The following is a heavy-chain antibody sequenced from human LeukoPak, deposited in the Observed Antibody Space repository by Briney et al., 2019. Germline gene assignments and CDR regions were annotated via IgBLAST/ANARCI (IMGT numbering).Heavy chain of an antibody. Sequence: SETLSLTCAVYGGSFSGYYWSWIRQPPGKGLEWIGEINHSGSTNYNPSLKSRVTISVDTSKNQFSLKLSSVTAADTAVYYCARPNPLYCSSTSCLFDYWGQGTLVTVSS. CDR2: INHSGST. CDR1: GGSFSGYY. D-gene: IGHD2-2*01. J-gene: IGHJ4*02. V-gene: IGHV4-34*01. CDR3: ARPNPLYCSSTSCLFDY.